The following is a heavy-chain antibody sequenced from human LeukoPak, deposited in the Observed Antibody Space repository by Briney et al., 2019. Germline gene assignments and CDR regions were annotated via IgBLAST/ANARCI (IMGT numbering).Heavy chain of an antibody. CDR3: ARGSVVVPAPRFDP. CDR2: INHSGST. D-gene: IGHD2-2*01. V-gene: IGHV4-34*01. Sequence: SETLSLTCAVYGGSVSGYYWSWIRQPPGKGLNWTGEINHSGSTNYNPSLKSRVTISVDTSKNQFSLKLSSVTAADTAVYYCARGSVVVPAPRFDPWGQGTLVTVSS. CDR1: GGSVSGYY. J-gene: IGHJ5*02.